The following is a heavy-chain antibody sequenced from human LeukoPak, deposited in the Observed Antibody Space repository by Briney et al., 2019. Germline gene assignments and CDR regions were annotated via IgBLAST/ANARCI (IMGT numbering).Heavy chain of an antibody. D-gene: IGHD3-22*01. CDR2: IKQDGSEK. V-gene: IGHV3-7*03. CDR3: ATPLDYYDSSGYHQGGD. CDR1: GFIFSDYG. Sequence: GGSLRLSCAASGFIFSDYGMNWVRQAPGKGLEWVANIKQDGSEKYYADSVKGRFTISRDNAKNSLYLQMNSLRAEDTAVYYCATPLDYYDSSGYHQGGDWGQGTLVTVSS. J-gene: IGHJ4*02.